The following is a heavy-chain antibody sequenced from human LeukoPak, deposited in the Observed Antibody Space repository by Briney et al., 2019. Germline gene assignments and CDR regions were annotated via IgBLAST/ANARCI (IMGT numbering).Heavy chain of an antibody. CDR3: ARSTTVVTPDRYYYGMDV. Sequence: ETLSLTCTVSGGSISSSSYSWGWIRQPPGKGLEWVSSISSSSSYIYYADSVKGRFTISRDNAKNSLYLQMNSLRAEDTAVYYCARSTTVVTPDRYYYGMDVWGQGTTVTVSS. CDR2: ISSSSSYI. J-gene: IGHJ6*02. D-gene: IGHD4-23*01. V-gene: IGHV3-21*01. CDR1: GGSISSSSYS.